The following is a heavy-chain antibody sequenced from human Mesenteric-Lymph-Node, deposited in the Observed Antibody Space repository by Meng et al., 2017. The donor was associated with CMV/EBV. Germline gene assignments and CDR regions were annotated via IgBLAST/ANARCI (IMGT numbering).Heavy chain of an antibody. CDR1: GFSFSSYS. CDR2: ISSSSATI. CDR3: ARRAPSLYGMDV. V-gene: IGHV3-48*04. Sequence: GESLKISCAASGFSFSSYSMNWVRQAPGKGLEWLSYISSSSATIYDADSVKGRFTISRDNAKNSLYLQMSSLRAEDTAVYYCARRAPSLYGMDVWGQGTTVTVSS. J-gene: IGHJ6*02.